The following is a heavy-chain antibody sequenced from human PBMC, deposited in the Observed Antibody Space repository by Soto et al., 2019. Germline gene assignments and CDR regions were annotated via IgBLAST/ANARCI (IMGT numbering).Heavy chain of an antibody. J-gene: IGHJ6*02. CDR1: GGSISSGDYY. CDR3: ARGVAPTYYYGMDV. V-gene: IGHV4-30-4*01. D-gene: IGHD5-12*01. Sequence: SETLSLTCTVSGGSISSGDYYWSWIRQPPGKGLEWIGYIYYSGSAYYNPSLKSRVTISVDTSKNQFSLKLSSVTAADTAVYYCARGVAPTYYYGMDVWGHGTTVTVSS. CDR2: IYYSGSA.